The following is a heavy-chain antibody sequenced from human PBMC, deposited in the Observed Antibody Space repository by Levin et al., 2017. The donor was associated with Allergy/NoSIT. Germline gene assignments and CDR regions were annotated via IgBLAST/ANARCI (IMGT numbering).Heavy chain of an antibody. V-gene: IGHV1-69*06. CDR2: IIPIFGTA. CDR3: ARGPSGTTDPAGWFDP. J-gene: IGHJ5*02. Sequence: PAASVKVSCKASGGTFSSYAISWVRQAPGQGLEWMGGIIPIFGTANYAQKFQGRVTITADKSTSTAYMELSSLRSEDTAVYYCARGPSGTTDPAGWFDPWGQGTLVTVSS. D-gene: IGHD1-7*01. CDR1: GGTFSSYA.